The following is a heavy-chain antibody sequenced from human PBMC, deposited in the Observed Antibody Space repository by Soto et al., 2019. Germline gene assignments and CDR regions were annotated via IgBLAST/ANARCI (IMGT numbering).Heavy chain of an antibody. Sequence: EVQLVESGGGLVQPGGSLKLSCAASGFTFSGSAMHWVRQASGKGLEWVGRIRSKANSYATAYAASVKGRFTISRDDSKNTAYLQMNSLKTEDTAMYYCTSRVSSGGGWFDPWGQGTLVTVSS. CDR1: GFTFSGSA. CDR2: IRSKANSYAT. J-gene: IGHJ5*02. V-gene: IGHV3-73*02. D-gene: IGHD6-19*01. CDR3: TSRVSSGGGWFDP.